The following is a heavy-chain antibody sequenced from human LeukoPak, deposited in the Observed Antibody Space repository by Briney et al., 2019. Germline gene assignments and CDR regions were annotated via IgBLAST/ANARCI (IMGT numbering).Heavy chain of an antibody. D-gene: IGHD2-15*01. V-gene: IGHV1-69*10. CDR1: GGTFSSYA. Sequence: SVKVSCTASGGTFSSYAISWVRQAPGQGLEWMAGIIPIFGIANYAQKFQGRVTITADKSTSTAYMELSSLRSEDAAVYYCARGYCSGGSCYYCDYWGEGTLVTVSS. CDR3: ARGYCSGGSCYYCDY. J-gene: IGHJ4*02. CDR2: IIPIFGIA.